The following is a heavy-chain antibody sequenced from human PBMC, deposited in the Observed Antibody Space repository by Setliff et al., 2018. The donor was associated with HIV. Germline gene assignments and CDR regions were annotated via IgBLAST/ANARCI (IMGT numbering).Heavy chain of an antibody. J-gene: IGHJ4*02. CDR2: IGTAGDT. V-gene: IGHV3-13*03. CDR3: ARVRPLGYCSTGACPPDY. Sequence: LSLSCAACGFTFSSYDMHWVRQATGKGLEWVSAIGTAGDTYYPGSVKGQFTISRDNARNSLLLQMNSLRADDTAVYYCARVRPLGYCSTGACPPDYWGQGTLVTVSS. D-gene: IGHD2-8*01. CDR1: GFTFSSYD.